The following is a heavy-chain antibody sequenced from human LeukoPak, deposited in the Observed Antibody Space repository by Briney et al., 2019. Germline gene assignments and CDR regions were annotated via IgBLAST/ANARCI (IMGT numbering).Heavy chain of an antibody. CDR3: AGCISKNCDDAIDI. CDR2: ISGSGGST. Sequence: GGSLRLSCAASGFTFSSYAMSWVRQAPGKGLEWVSVISGSGGSTYYADSVKGRFTMSRDNAEKSLYLQMNSLRAEDTAVYYCAGCISKNCDDAIDIWGHGTMVSVSS. D-gene: IGHD2-2*01. J-gene: IGHJ3*02. CDR1: GFTFSSYA. V-gene: IGHV3-23*01.